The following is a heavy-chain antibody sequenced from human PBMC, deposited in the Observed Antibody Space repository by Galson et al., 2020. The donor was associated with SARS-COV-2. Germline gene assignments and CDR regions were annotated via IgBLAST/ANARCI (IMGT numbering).Heavy chain of an antibody. CDR2: ISGTGVNT. J-gene: IGHJ6*04. V-gene: IGHV3-23*01. CDR1: GFTFGDYA. D-gene: IGHD3-16*01. CDR3: ARGLVWLDV. Sequence: GGSLRLSCAASGFTFGDYAVTWVRQAPGKGLEWVSSISGTGVNTHYADSVRGRFTISRDNSKNTLYLQMDNLRAEDTAVYYCARGLVWLDVWGKGTTATVSS.